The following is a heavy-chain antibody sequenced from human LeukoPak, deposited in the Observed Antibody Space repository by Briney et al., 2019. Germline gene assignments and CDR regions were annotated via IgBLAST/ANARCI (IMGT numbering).Heavy chain of an antibody. CDR3: AKGSVTTTPTTEYFDS. CDR1: GFTFSSSA. Sequence: GGSLRLSCVASGFTFSSSAMRWVRQAPGKGLEWVSAISGDSTTIYYADSVKGRFTMSRDNSKNTLYLQMNSLRAEDTAVYYCAKGSVTTTPTTEYFDSWGQGTLVSVSS. D-gene: IGHD4-11*01. V-gene: IGHV3-23*01. CDR2: ISGDSTTI. J-gene: IGHJ4*02.